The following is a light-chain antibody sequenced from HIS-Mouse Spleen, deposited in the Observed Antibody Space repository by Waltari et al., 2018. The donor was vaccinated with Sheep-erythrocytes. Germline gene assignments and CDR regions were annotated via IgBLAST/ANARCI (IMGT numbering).Light chain of an antibody. CDR3: QQYYSTLT. Sequence: DIVMTQSPDSLAVSLGERATINCKSSQSVLYSSNNKNYLAWYQQKPGQPLKLFIYWAFTRESEVPDRFSGSGSGTDFTLTISSLQAEDVAVYYCQQYYSTLTFGGGTKVEIK. CDR2: WAF. J-gene: IGKJ4*01. CDR1: QSVLYSSNNKNY. V-gene: IGKV4-1*01.